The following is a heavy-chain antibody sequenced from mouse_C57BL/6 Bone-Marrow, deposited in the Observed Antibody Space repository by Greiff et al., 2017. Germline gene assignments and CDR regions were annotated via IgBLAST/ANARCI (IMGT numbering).Heavy chain of an antibody. CDR3: ARDKGYDYDGFAY. J-gene: IGHJ3*01. CDR2: ISDGGSYT. D-gene: IGHD2-4*01. CDR1: GFTFSSSA. Sequence: EVKLMESGGGLVKPGGSLKLSCAASGFTFSSSAMSWVRQTPEKRLEWVATISDGGSYTYYPDNVKGRFTISRDNAKNNLYLQMSHLKSEDTAMYYCARDKGYDYDGFAYWGQGTLVTVSA. V-gene: IGHV5-4*01.